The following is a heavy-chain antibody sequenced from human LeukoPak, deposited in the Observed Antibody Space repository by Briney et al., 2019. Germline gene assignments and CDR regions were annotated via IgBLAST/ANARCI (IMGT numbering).Heavy chain of an antibody. CDR1: GFNFSSYD. Sequence: GGSLRLSCAASGFNFSSYDMHWVRQAPGKGLEWVAFIRYDGSIKYYADSVKGRLSISRDNSKNMMYLQMNSLRSEDTAVYYCAKVVAVAGPFDYWGQGTLVTVSS. CDR3: AKVVAVAGPFDY. J-gene: IGHJ4*02. V-gene: IGHV3-30*02. CDR2: IRYDGSIK. D-gene: IGHD6-19*01.